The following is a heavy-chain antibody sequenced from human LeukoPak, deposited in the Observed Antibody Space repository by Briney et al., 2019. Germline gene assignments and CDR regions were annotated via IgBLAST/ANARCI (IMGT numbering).Heavy chain of an antibody. CDR3: ARDGQGASPYAFDY. D-gene: IGHD1-26*01. CDR2: IWSDGSNK. Sequence: PGGSLRLSCAASAFTFSNYGMHWVRQAPGKGLEWVAVIWSDGSNKNYADSVKGRFTISRDNSKNTLYLQMNSLRAEDTAVYYCARDGQGASPYAFDYWGQGTLVTVSS. CDR1: AFTFSNYG. J-gene: IGHJ4*02. V-gene: IGHV3-33*01.